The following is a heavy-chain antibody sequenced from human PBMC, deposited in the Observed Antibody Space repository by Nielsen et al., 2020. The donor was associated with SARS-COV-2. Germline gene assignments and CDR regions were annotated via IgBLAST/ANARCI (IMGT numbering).Heavy chain of an antibody. D-gene: IGHD3-22*01. V-gene: IGHV3-23*01. CDR3: AKSGGSGYYSAWFDP. J-gene: IGHJ5*02. Sequence: GESLKISCAASGFTFSSYAMSWVRQAPGKGLEWVSAISGSGGSTYYADSVKGRFTIPRDNSKNTLYLQMNSLRAEDTAVYYCAKSGGSGYYSAWFDPWGQGTLVTVSS. CDR1: GFTFSSYA. CDR2: ISGSGGST.